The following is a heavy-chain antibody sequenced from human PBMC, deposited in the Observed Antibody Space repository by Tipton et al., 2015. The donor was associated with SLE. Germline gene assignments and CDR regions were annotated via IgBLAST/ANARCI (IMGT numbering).Heavy chain of an antibody. D-gene: IGHD3-22*01. CDR3: ARGGFGVTMIVGDAVDI. J-gene: IGHJ3*02. CDR2: IYYSGST. CDR1: GGSISSYY. Sequence: TLSLTCTVSGGSISSYYFSWIRQPPGKVLEWIGYIYYSGSTNYNPSLKSRVTISVDTSKNQFSLKLSSVTAADTAVYYCARGGFGVTMIVGDAVDIWGQGTMVTVSS. V-gene: IGHV4-59*01.